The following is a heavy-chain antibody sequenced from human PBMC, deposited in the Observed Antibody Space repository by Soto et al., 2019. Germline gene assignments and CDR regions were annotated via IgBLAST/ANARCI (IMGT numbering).Heavy chain of an antibody. CDR1: GFTFNNYA. Sequence: QVQLVDSGGGVVQPGRSLRLSCAAAGFTFNNYAMHWFRQAPAKGLEWVAVISVDRSNEDYAVSVKGRCTVSRDNSKNTLYLHMNSVRAGDTAVDYCARDRITDGDSASGYWDQGTLVTVSA. CDR3: ARDRITDGDSASGY. J-gene: IGHJ4*02. CDR2: ISVDRSNE. D-gene: IGHD4-17*01. V-gene: IGHV3-30-3*01.